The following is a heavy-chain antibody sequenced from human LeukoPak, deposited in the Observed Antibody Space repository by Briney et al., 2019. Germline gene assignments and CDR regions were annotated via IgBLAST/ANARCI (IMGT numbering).Heavy chain of an antibody. CDR2: ISSSSSYI. CDR3: AREIYGGYGMDV. CDR1: GFTFSSYS. V-gene: IGHV3-21*01. D-gene: IGHD4-23*01. Sequence: GGSLRLSCAASGFTFSSYSMNWVRQAPGKGLEWVSSISSSSSYIYYADSVKGRFTISRDNAKNSLYLQMNSLRAEDTAVYYCAREIYGGYGMDVWGQGTTVTVSS. J-gene: IGHJ6*02.